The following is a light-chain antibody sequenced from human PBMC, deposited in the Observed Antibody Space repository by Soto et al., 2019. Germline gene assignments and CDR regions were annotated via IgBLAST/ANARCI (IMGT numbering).Light chain of an antibody. CDR1: QSVSTY. CDR3: QHRSNWPRT. V-gene: IGKV3-11*01. CDR2: DAS. J-gene: IGKJ2*01. Sequence: EIVLTQSPATLSLSPGERATLSCRASQSVSTYLAWYQQKPGQAPRLLIYDASNRATGIPARFSGSGSGTDFTLTISSLEPEDFAVYYGQHRSNWPRTFSQGTKLEIK.